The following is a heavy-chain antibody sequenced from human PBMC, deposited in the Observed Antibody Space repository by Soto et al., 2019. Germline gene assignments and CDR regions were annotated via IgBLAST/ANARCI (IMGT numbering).Heavy chain of an antibody. CDR3: AKVVDVSFAFDI. D-gene: IGHD5-12*01. J-gene: IGHJ3*02. CDR1: GFTCSSYA. Sequence: GGSLRLCSAASGFTCSSYAMSWVRQAPGKGLEWVSAITGSGGSTYYADSVKGRFTISRDNSKNTLYLQMNSLRAEDTAVYYCAKVVDVSFAFDIWGQGTMDTVSS. CDR2: ITGSGGST. V-gene: IGHV3-23*01.